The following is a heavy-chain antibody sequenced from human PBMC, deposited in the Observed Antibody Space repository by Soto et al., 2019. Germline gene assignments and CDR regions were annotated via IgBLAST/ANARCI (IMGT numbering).Heavy chain of an antibody. V-gene: IGHV1-3*01. D-gene: IGHD2-15*01. CDR2: INAGNGNT. J-gene: IGHJ4*02. CDR3: ASLVDCSGGSCYRVDY. Sequence: ALVKVSCKASGYTFTSYAMHWVRQAPGQRLEWMGWINAGNGNTKYSQKFQGRVTITRDTSASTAYMELSSLRSEDTAVYYCASLVDCSGGSCYRVDYWGQGTLVTVSS. CDR1: GYTFTSYA.